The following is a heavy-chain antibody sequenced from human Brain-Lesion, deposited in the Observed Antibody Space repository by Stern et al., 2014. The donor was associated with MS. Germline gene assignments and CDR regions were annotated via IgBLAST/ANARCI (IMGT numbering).Heavy chain of an antibody. CDR2: INPNSGGT. CDR1: GYTFTGYY. J-gene: IGHJ6*02. Sequence: VQLVQSGAEVKKPGASVKVSCKASGYTFTGYYMYWVRQAPRQGLERMGRINPNSGGTHYAQKFQGRVTMTRDTSITTAYMELSRLRSDDTAVYYCARGYYGSGRPQKGMDVWGQGTTVTVSS. V-gene: IGHV1-2*02. CDR3: ARGYYGSGRPQKGMDV. D-gene: IGHD3-10*01.